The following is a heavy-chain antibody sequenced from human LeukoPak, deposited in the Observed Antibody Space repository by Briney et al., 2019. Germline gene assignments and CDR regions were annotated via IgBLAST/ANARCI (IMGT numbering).Heavy chain of an antibody. V-gene: IGHV3-11*01. CDR3: ARDEGYCSSTSSLCPSPRYYYYGMDV. CDR2: IRSSGSTI. D-gene: IGHD2-2*01. Sequence: GGSLRLSCAASVFTFSYYYMSWIRQAPGKGLEWVSYIRSSGSTIYYADSVKGRFTISRDNAKNSLYLQMNSLRAEDTAVYYCARDEGYCSSTSSLCPSPRYYYYGMDVWGQGTTVTVSS. CDR1: VFTFSYYY. J-gene: IGHJ6*02.